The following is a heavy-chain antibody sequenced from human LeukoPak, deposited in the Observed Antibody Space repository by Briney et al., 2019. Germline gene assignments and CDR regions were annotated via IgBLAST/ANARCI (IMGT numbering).Heavy chain of an antibody. Sequence: ASVKVSCKASGYTFTGYYMHWVRQAPGQGLEWMGWINPNSGGTNYAQKFQGRVTMTEDTSTGTAYMELSSLRSDDTAVYYCATEDFDGIVGPIDSFDVWGQGTMVTVSP. J-gene: IGHJ3*01. D-gene: IGHD1-26*01. CDR1: GYTFTGYY. V-gene: IGHV1-2*02. CDR2: INPNSGGT. CDR3: ATEDFDGIVGPIDSFDV.